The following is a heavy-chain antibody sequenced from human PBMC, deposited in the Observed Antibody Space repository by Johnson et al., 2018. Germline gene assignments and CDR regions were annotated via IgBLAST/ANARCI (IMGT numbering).Heavy chain of an antibody. CDR1: GFTCSSYA. CDR3: AKRYYGGNSGAFDI. J-gene: IGHJ3*02. D-gene: IGHD4-23*01. CDR2: ISESGGST. Sequence: VQLVESGGGLVQPGGSLRLSCAASGFTCSSYAMRGVRQAPGKGLEWVSGISESGGSTYYADAVKGRFTISSDNSKNTLYLQMNSRRAEDTAVYYCAKRYYGGNSGAFDIWGLGTMVTVSS. V-gene: IGHV3-23*04.